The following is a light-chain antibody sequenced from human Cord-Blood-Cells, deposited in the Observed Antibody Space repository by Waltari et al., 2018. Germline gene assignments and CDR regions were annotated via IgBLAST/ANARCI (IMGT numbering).Light chain of an antibody. CDR1: QSINNY. Sequence: DIQMTQSPYSLSASVGDRVTITCRASQSINNYLAWYQQKPGKVPKLLIYAAFTLQSGVPSRFSGSGSGTDFTLTISSLQPEDVATYYCQKYNSAPLTFGQGTKVEIK. CDR3: QKYNSAPLT. J-gene: IGKJ1*01. CDR2: AAF. V-gene: IGKV1-27*01.